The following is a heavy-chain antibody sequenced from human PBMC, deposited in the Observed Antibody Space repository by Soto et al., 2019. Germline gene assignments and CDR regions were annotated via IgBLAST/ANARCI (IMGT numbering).Heavy chain of an antibody. J-gene: IGHJ5*02. D-gene: IGHD6-13*01. Sequence: SETLSLTCTVSGGSISSYYWSWIRQPPGKGLEWIGYIYQSGSTSYNPSLKGRVTISVDRSEEQFSLKLYSVTAADTAVYYCARGGLYRSPNWFDPWGQGTLVTVSS. V-gene: IGHV4-59*12. CDR2: IYQSGST. CDR1: GGSISSYY. CDR3: ARGGLYRSPNWFDP.